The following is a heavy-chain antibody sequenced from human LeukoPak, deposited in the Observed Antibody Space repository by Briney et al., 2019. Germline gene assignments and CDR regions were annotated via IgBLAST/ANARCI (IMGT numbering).Heavy chain of an antibody. D-gene: IGHD3-22*01. J-gene: IGHJ4*02. CDR3: ARDQGSYYYDSSGYYSFEFYFDY. CDR1: GFTFSSYS. Sequence: GGSLRLSCAASGFTFSSYSMNWVRQAPGKGLEWVSSIISSSSYIYYADSVKGRFTISRDNATNSLYLQMNSLRAEDTAVYYCARDQGSYYYDSSGYYSFEFYFDYWGQGTLVTVSS. V-gene: IGHV3-21*01. CDR2: IISSSSYI.